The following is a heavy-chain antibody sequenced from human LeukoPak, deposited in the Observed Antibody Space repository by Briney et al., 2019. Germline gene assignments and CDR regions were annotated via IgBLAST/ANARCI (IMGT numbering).Heavy chain of an antibody. J-gene: IGHJ4*02. CDR1: GGSVSSDY. CDR2: IYHPTTT. Sequence: SETLSLTCSVSGGSVSSDYWSWIRHSPGTGLEWIGYIYHPTTTNYNPSLKSRVSMSLDTSKNQFSLDLTSVTAADTAMYFCATGHSSGWFDFWGRGTLVTVPS. CDR3: ATGHSSGWFDF. D-gene: IGHD6-19*01. V-gene: IGHV4-59*02.